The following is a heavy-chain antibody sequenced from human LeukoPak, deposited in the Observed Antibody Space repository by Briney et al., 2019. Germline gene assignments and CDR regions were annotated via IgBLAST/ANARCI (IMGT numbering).Heavy chain of an antibody. CDR2: IYYTGST. Sequence: SETLSLTCTVSGGSISSSSYYWGWLRQPPGKGLEWIGSIYYTGSTYYNPSLKSRVTISVDTSKNQFSLRLISVTAADTAVYYCARHEATWYWFDPWGQGTLVTVSS. V-gene: IGHV4-39*07. J-gene: IGHJ5*02. CDR3: ARHEATWYWFDP. CDR1: GGSISSSSYY. D-gene: IGHD2-8*02.